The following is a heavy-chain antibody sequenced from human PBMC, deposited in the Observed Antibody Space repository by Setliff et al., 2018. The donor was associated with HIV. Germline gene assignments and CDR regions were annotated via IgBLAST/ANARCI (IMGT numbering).Heavy chain of an antibody. V-gene: IGHV4-30-4*01. D-gene: IGHD6-19*01. CDR3: ARARSDWYNVRPYYFDL. J-gene: IGHJ4*02. Sequence: SETLYLTCAVSGASFVGDNHWSWIRQTPERGLEWIAYFMYTDIHYVNYLNYRNPSLASRLSISVDKSKNQFSLTLSSVTAADTAVYYCARARSDWYNVRPYYFDLWGQGTPVTVSS. CDR2: FMYTDIHYVNYLN. CDR1: GASFVGDNH.